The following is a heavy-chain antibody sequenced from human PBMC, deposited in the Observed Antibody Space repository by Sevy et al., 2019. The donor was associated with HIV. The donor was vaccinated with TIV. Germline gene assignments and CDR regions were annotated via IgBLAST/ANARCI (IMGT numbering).Heavy chain of an antibody. V-gene: IGHV3-72*01. J-gene: IGHJ4*02. D-gene: IGHD6-13*01. CDR2: IRNKADSYNT. CDR3: ATHAGIAAAGRVFDY. CDR1: GFTFSDHY. Sequence: GGSLRLSCAASGFTFSDHYMEWVRQAPGKGLEWVGRIRNKADSYNTEYAASVKGRFTISRDDSKYSLYLLMNSLKTEDTAVYYCATHAGIAAAGRVFDYWGQGTLVTVSS.